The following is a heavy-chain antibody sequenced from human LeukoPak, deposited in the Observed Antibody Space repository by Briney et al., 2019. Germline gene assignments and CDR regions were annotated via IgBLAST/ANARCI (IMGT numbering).Heavy chain of an antibody. CDR2: IYYSGST. D-gene: IGHD3-22*01. CDR3: ARHRTSEITMIVVAADAFDI. CDR1: GGSISSSSYY. Sequence: SETLSLTCTVSGGSISSSSYYWGWIRQPPGKGLEWIGSIYYSGSTYYNPSLKSRVTISVDTSKNQFSLKLSSVTAADTAVYYCARHRTSEITMIVVAADAFDIWGQGTMVTVSS. J-gene: IGHJ3*02. V-gene: IGHV4-39*01.